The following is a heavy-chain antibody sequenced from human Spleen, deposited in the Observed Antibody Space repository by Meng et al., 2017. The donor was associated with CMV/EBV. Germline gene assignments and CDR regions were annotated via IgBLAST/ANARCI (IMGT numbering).Heavy chain of an antibody. Sequence: KASGGTFSSYAITWVRQAPGQGLEWMGAIIPIFGTTNYAQKFQGRVTIATDESTTTAYMELSRLKFDDTAVYFCARAQAIGAANWFDPWGQGTLVTVSS. CDR1: GGTFSSYA. J-gene: IGHJ5*02. CDR3: ARAQAIGAANWFDP. D-gene: IGHD6-13*01. V-gene: IGHV1-69*05. CDR2: IIPIFGTT.